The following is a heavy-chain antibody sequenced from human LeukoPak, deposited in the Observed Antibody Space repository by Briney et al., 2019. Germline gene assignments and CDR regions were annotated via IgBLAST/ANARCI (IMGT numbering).Heavy chain of an antibody. V-gene: IGHV3-48*03. CDR1: GFTFSSYE. Sequence: GGSLRLSCAASGFTFSSYEMNWVRQAPGKGLEWVSYISSSGSTIYYADSVKGRFTISRDNAKNSLYLQMNSLRAEDTAVYYCARFLVLAGLSAFDYWGQGTLVTVSS. D-gene: IGHD3-3*01. J-gene: IGHJ4*02. CDR3: ARFLVLAGLSAFDY. CDR2: ISSSGSTI.